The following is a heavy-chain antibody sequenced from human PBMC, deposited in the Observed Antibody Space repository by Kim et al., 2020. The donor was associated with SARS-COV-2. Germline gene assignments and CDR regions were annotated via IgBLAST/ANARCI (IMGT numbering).Heavy chain of an antibody. V-gene: IGHV3-23*01. D-gene: IGHD1-26*01. CDR1: GFTFSSYA. CDR2: VSYSGDDR. J-gene: IGHJ4*02. Sequence: GGSLRPSCAASGFTFSSYAMSWVRQAPGKGLEWVSGVSYSGDDRYYADSVKDRFTVSRDNSKNTLYLQMNSLRAEDTAIYYCAKEKSAYGTYNYWGQGALVTVSS. CDR3: AKEKSAYGTYNY.